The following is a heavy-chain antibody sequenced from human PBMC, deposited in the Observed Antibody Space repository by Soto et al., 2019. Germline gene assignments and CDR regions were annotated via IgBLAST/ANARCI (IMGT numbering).Heavy chain of an antibody. V-gene: IGHV1-18*01. CDR2: ISDYNGNT. J-gene: IGHJ6*02. Sequence: ASVKVSCKASGYTFISYGISWVRQAPGQGPKWMGWISDYNGNTNYAQKLQGRVSMTTDTSTSTAYMELRSLRSDDTAVYYCARGLEAGILGEGHYYYGMDVWGQGTTVTVSS. CDR1: GYTFISYG. CDR3: ARGLEAGILGEGHYYYGMDV. D-gene: IGHD3-10*01.